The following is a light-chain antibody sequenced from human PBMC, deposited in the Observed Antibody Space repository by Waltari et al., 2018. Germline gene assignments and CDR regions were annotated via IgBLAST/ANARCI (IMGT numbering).Light chain of an antibody. J-gene: IGKJ2*03. V-gene: IGKV1-6*01. CDR3: QQHNNFPYS. CDR1: QGIRNE. Sequence: AIQMTQSPSSLSASVGDRVTITCRASQGIRNELAWYQQKPGKAPKVLIYGASSLQSGVPSRFTGSGSDTDFTLTISSLQPEDFATYYCQQHNNFPYSLGQGTRLEIK. CDR2: GAS.